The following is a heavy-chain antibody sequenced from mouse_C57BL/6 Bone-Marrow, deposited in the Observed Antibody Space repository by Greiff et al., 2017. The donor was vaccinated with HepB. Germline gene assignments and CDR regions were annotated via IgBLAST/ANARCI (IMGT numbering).Heavy chain of an antibody. CDR2: IHPNSGST. D-gene: IGHD1-1*01. J-gene: IGHJ3*01. Sequence: QVQLQQPGAELVKPGASVKLSCKASGYTFTSYWMHWVKQRPGQGLEWIGMIHPNSGSTNYNEKFKSKATLTVDKSSSTAYMQLSSLTSEDSAVYYCAGSDYYGSSKGFAYWGQGTLVTVSA. V-gene: IGHV1-64*01. CDR3: AGSDYYGSSKGFAY. CDR1: GYTFTSYW.